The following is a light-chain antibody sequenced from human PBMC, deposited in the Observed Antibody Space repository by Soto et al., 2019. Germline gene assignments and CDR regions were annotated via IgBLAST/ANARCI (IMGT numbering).Light chain of an antibody. V-gene: IGKV3-15*01. CDR3: QQYNDWPRT. CDR1: QSVGSN. J-gene: IGKJ1*01. Sequence: EIVMTQSPATLSVSPGERASLSCRASQSVGSNLAWFQQKPGQAPSLLIYGASTRATGIPARFSGSVSGTEFTLTISSLQSEDFAVYYCQQYNDWPRTFGQGTKVEIK. CDR2: GAS.